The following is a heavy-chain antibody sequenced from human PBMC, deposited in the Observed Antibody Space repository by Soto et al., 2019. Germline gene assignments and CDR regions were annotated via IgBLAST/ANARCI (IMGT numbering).Heavy chain of an antibody. Sequence: GGSLRRSCAAYELTLSNHTVSWVRRAPGKVLEWVSAISGSGGSTYYADSVKGRFTISRDNSKNTLYLRMNSLRAEDTAVYYCANDPVVVVVAATLSWFDPWGQGTLVNFSS. D-gene: IGHD2-15*01. CDR3: ANDPVVVVVAATLSWFDP. J-gene: IGHJ5*02. CDR1: ELTLSNHT. V-gene: IGHV3-23*01. CDR2: ISGSGGST.